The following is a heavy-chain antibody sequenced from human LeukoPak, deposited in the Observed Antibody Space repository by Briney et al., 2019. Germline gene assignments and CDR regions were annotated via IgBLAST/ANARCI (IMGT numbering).Heavy chain of an antibody. CDR3: ARDPRYCSGGSCYSVWVQVADS. J-gene: IGHJ4*02. CDR2: ISSSSSYT. V-gene: IGHV3-11*06. CDR1: GFIFSDYY. Sequence: PGGSLSLSCAASGFIFSDYYMSWIRQAPGQGLEWMSYISSSSSYTKYADSVKGRFTISRDNAKNSLYLQMNSQRVEDTAVYYCARDPRYCSGGSCYSVWVQVADSWGQGTLVTVSS. D-gene: IGHD2-15*01.